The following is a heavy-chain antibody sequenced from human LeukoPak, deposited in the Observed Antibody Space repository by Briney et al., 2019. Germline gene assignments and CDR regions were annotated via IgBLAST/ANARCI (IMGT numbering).Heavy chain of an antibody. V-gene: IGHV3-30*18. CDR2: ISYDGSNK. D-gene: IGHD4-17*01. CDR1: GFTFSSYG. J-gene: IGHJ4*02. Sequence: GGSLRLSSAASGFTFSSYGMHWVRQAPGKGLEWVAVISYDGSNKYYADSVKGRFTISRDNSKNTLYLQMNSLRAEDTAVYYCAKFGGMTTVATWGQGTLVTVSS. CDR3: AKFGGMTTVAT.